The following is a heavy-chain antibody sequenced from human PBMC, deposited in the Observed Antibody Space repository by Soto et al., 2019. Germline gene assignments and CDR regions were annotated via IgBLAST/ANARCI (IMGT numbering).Heavy chain of an antibody. J-gene: IGHJ5*02. Sequence: QVQLVESGGGVVQPGRSLSLSCVASGLSFSTYGMNWVRQAPHKGLDFVATIWEDGSNEYYVDSVKGRFTISRDNSKNTLFLQMHSLRVEDTATYYCVTSSGYHWGQGTLVTVSS. CDR1: GLSFSTYG. CDR3: VTSSGYH. V-gene: IGHV3-33*01. D-gene: IGHD6-19*01. CDR2: IWEDGSNE.